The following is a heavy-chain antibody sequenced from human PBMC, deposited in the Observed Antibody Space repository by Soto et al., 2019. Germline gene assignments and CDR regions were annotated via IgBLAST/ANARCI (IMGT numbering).Heavy chain of an antibody. J-gene: IGHJ4*02. V-gene: IGHV1-2*04. CDR3: ARGDKLSLYPQLDY. D-gene: IGHD3-16*02. CDR2: INVNSGGT. Sequence: QVQLVQSGAEVKKPGASVKVSCKASGYTFTGNYMHWVRQAPGQGFEWMGWINVNSGGTKYAQKFQGWVTMTRDTSSSTAYMELSRLRSADTAVYYCARGDKLSLYPQLDYWGQGTLVTVSS. CDR1: GYTFTGNY.